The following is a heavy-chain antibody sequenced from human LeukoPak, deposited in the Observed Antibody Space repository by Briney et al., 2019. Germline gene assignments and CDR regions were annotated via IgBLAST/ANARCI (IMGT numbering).Heavy chain of an antibody. CDR3: ARHYYGSGTDYYFDY. CDR1: GYTLTELS. Sequence: ASVKVSCKVSGYTLTELSMHWVRQAPGKGLEWMGGFDPGDGETIYAQKFQGRVTMTEDTSTDTAYMELSSLRSEDTAVYYCARHYYGSGTDYYFDYWGQGTLVTVSS. V-gene: IGHV1-24*01. CDR2: FDPGDGET. J-gene: IGHJ4*02. D-gene: IGHD3-10*01.